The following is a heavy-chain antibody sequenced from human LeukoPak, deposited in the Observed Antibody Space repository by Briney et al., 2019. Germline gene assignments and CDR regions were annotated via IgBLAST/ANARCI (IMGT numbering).Heavy chain of an antibody. CDR3: ARDMAGGYFDWYPKVAFDI. V-gene: IGHV4-4*07. CDR2: IYTSGST. J-gene: IGHJ3*02. D-gene: IGHD3-9*01. CDR1: GGSISSYY. Sequence: SETLSLTCTVSGGSISSYYWRWIRQPAGKGLEWIGRIYTSGSTNYNPSLKSRVTMSVDTSKNQFSLKLSSVTAADTAVYYCARDMAGGYFDWYPKVAFDIWGQGTMVTVSS.